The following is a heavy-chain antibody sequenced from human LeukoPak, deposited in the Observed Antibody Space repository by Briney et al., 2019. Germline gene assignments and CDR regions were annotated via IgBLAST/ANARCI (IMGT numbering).Heavy chain of an antibody. CDR2: ISYDGSNK. CDR3: ARQSSSWYYFDY. J-gene: IGHJ4*02. D-gene: IGHD6-13*01. Sequence: GGSLRLSCAAPGFTFSSYAMHWVRQAPGMGLEWVAVISYDGSNKYYADSVKGRFTISRDNSKNTLYLQMNSLRAEHTAVYYCARQSSSWYYFDYWGQGTLVTVSS. V-gene: IGHV3-30*04. CDR1: GFTFSSYA.